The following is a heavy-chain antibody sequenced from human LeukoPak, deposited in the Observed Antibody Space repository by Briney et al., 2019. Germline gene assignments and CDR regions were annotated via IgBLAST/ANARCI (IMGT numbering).Heavy chain of an antibody. D-gene: IGHD1-26*01. CDR1: GYTFTGYY. Sequence: ASVKVSCKASGYTFTGYYMHWVRQAPGQGLEWMGRINPNSGGTNYAQKFQGRVTMTRDTSISTAYMELSRLRSDDTAVYYCARPSGSLHWGEIEIRDAFDIWGQGTMATVSS. CDR3: ARPSGSLHWGEIEIRDAFDI. V-gene: IGHV1-2*06. J-gene: IGHJ3*02. CDR2: INPNSGGT.